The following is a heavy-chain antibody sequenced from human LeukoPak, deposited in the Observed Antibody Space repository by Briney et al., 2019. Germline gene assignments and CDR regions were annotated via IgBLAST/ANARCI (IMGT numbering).Heavy chain of an antibody. CDR1: GYTLTELS. J-gene: IGHJ6*02. V-gene: IGHV1-24*01. CDR3: ATPYVTSPNYYYGMDV. Sequence: ASVKVSCKVSGYTLTELSMHWVRQAPGKGLEWMGGFDPEDGETIYAQKFQGRVTMTEDTSTDTAYMELSSLRSEDTAVYYCATPYVTSPNYYYGMDVWGQGTTVTVSS. D-gene: IGHD3-10*02. CDR2: FDPEDGET.